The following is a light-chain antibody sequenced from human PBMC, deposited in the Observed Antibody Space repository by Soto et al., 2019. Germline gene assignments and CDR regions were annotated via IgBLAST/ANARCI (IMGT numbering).Light chain of an antibody. CDR1: SSDVGGYNY. Sequence: QSVLTQPASVSGSPGQSITISCTGTSSDVGGYNYVSWYQQHPGKAPKVMIYDVSNRPSGVSNRFSGSKSGNTASLTISGRQAEDEADYYCSSYTSSSIYVVFGGGTKLTVL. J-gene: IGLJ2*01. V-gene: IGLV2-14*03. CDR3: SSYTSSSIYVV. CDR2: DVS.